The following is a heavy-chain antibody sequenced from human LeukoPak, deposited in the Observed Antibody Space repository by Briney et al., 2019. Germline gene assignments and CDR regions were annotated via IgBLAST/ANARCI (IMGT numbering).Heavy chain of an antibody. V-gene: IGHV4-39*07. Sequence: SQTLSLTCTVSGGSISSGGYYWGWIRQPPGKGREWIGSIYYSGSTYYNPSLKIRVTISVDTSKNQFSLKLSSVTAADTAVYYCARAMGSSWYWFEPWGQGTLVTVSS. CDR2: IYYSGST. D-gene: IGHD6-13*01. J-gene: IGHJ5*02. CDR1: GGSISSGGYY. CDR3: ARAMGSSWYWFEP.